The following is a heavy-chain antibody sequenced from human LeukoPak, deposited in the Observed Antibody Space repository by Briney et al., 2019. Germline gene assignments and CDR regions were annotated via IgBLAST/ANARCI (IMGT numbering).Heavy chain of an antibody. CDR1: RGSISGAY. D-gene: IGHD6-19*01. CDR3: ARAQWLPIDCYNE. CDR2: IHDSGRT. J-gene: IGHJ3*01. Sequence: SETLSLTCTVSRGSISGAYWTWIRQSPGGGLESIGYIHDSGRTDYNPSLGSRITISMDTSKSQFSLRLRSVTAADTAVYYCARAQWLPIDCYNEWGQGTVVTVSS. V-gene: IGHV4-59*01.